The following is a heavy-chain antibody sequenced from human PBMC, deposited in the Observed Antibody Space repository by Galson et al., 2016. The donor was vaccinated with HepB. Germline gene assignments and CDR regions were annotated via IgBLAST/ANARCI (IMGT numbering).Heavy chain of an antibody. CDR1: GFIFGDFA. J-gene: IGHJ4*02. CDR3: SRGGGFRCSRSSCYLVHHSYFYY. D-gene: IGHD2-2*01. CDR2: IRSKTYGGTT. Sequence: SLRLSCATSGFIFGDFAMNWFRQAPGKGLEWVGFIRSKTYGGTTEYAASVKGRFTISRDDSKSIAYLQMNSLKIEDTAVYFCSRGGGFRCSRSSCYLVHHSYFYYWGQGSLVTVSS. V-gene: IGHV3-49*03.